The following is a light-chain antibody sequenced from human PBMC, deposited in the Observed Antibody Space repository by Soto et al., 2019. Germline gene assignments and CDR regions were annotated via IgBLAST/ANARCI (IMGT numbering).Light chain of an antibody. Sequence: QSVLTHPPSVSGAPGQRVTISCTGSSSNIGAGYDVHWYQQLPGTAPKLLIYGNNNRPSGVPDRFSGSKSGTSASLAVTGLQAEDEADYYCQSSYTGMSVLYVFGTGTKLTVL. J-gene: IGLJ1*01. CDR3: QSSYTGMSVLYV. CDR1: SSNIGAGYD. V-gene: IGLV1-40*01. CDR2: GNN.